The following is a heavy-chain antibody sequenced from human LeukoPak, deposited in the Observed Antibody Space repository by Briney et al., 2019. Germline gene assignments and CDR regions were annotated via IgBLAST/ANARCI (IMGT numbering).Heavy chain of an antibody. CDR3: ARDRPYSSSWSTSNWFDP. J-gene: IGHJ5*02. CDR1: GYTFTSYD. CDR2: MDPNSGNT. V-gene: IGHV1-8*02. Sequence: ASVKVSCKASGYTFTSYDINWVRQATGQGLEWMGWMDPNSGNTGYAQKFQGRVTMTRDTSISTAYMELSRLRSDDTAVYYCARDRPYSSSWSTSNWFDPWGQGTLVTVSS. D-gene: IGHD6-13*01.